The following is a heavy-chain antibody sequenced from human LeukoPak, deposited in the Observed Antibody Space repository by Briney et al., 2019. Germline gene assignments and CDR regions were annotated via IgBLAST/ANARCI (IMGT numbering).Heavy chain of an antibody. CDR2: INGRGVNT. D-gene: IGHD1-26*01. Sequence: GGSLRLSCAASGFTFRRYGMSWVRQAPGKGLEWVSSINGRGVNTFYGDSVKGRFTISRDNSKNTLYLQMNSLRAEDTAVYYCAKEYSGSYDYWGQGTLVTVFS. J-gene: IGHJ4*02. CDR3: AKEYSGSYDY. CDR1: GFTFRRYG. V-gene: IGHV3-23*01.